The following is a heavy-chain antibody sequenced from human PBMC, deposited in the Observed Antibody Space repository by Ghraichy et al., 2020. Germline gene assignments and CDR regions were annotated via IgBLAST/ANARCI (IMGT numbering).Heavy chain of an antibody. CDR2: IKQDGSEK. V-gene: IGHV3-7*04. CDR3: ARASGWVIDY. J-gene: IGHJ4*02. Sequence: GVLRLSCAASGFTLSDYWMNWVRQAPGKGPEWVAIIKQDGSEKHYVDSVKGRFTISRDNAKNSLHLQMNSLRVDDTAVYYCARASGWVIDYWGQGNLVTVSS. CDR1: GFTLSDYW. D-gene: IGHD2-21*01.